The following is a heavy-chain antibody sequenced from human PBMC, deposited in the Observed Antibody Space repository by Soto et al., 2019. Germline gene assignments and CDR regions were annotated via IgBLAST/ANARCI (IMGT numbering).Heavy chain of an antibody. V-gene: IGHV3-13*01. CDR2: IGSAGDT. Sequence: PGGSLRLSCAASGFTFSRFDMHWFRQVRGKGLEWVSTIGSAGDTYYSGSVRGRFTVSRGNAKNSLYLQMNSLRAGDTAVYYCARGDEGLYDYGMDVWGQGTTVTVSS. CDR1: GFTFSRFD. D-gene: IGHD2-21*02. J-gene: IGHJ6*02. CDR3: ARGDEGLYDYGMDV.